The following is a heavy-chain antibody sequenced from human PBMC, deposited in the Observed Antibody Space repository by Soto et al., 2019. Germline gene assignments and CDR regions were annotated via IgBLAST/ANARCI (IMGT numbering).Heavy chain of an antibody. CDR1: GYPFIKYG. D-gene: IGHD3-9*01. J-gene: IGHJ5*02. Sequence: QLQLVQSAADVKKPGASVRVSCKAYGYPFIKYGISWIRQAPEQGLEWMGWIKVDSGYTNYAQKFQGRVTMTADTSSDTAFMELRSLRLDDTAVYFCATSYDTGFDPWGQGTLVSVSS. CDR2: IKVDSGYT. CDR3: ATSYDTGFDP. V-gene: IGHV1-18*04.